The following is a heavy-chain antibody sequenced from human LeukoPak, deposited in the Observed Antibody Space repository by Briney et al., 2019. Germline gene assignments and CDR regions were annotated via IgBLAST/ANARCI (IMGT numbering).Heavy chain of an antibody. D-gene: IGHD4-17*01. V-gene: IGHV1-46*03. J-gene: IGHJ4*02. Sequence: ASVKVSCKASGYTFTSYYMHWVRQAPGQGLEWMGIINSSGGSTSYAQKFQGRVTMTRDRSANTVYMELSSLRSDDTAVYYCARAVTTLWRFDYWGQGTLVTVSS. CDR1: GYTFTSYY. CDR3: ARAVTTLWRFDY. CDR2: INSSGGST.